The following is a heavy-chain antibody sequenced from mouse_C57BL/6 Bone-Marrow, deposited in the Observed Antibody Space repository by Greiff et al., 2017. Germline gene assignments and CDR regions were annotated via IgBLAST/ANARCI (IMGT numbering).Heavy chain of an antibody. D-gene: IGHD2-5*01. CDR1: GYTFTSYW. Sequence: QVQLQQPGAELVRPGSSVKLSCKASGYTFTSYWMDWVKQRPGQGLEWIGNIYPSDSETHYNQKFKDKATLTVDKSSSTAYMQLSSLTSEDSAVYYCARRAYYSNFFDYWGQGTTLTGSS. J-gene: IGHJ2*01. CDR3: ARRAYYSNFFDY. V-gene: IGHV1-61*01. CDR2: IYPSDSET.